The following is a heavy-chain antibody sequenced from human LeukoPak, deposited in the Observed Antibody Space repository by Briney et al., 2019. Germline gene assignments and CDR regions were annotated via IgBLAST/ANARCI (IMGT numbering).Heavy chain of an antibody. Sequence: VASVKVSCKASGGTFSSYAISWVRQAPGQGLEWMGWMNPNSGNTGYAQKFQGRVTMTRNTSISTAYMELSSLRSEDTAVYYCARGAFGYYDILTGYFFGEAPTKTDAFDIWGQGTMVTVSS. CDR3: ARGAFGYYDILTGYFFGEAPTKTDAFDI. CDR2: MNPNSGNT. J-gene: IGHJ3*02. V-gene: IGHV1-8*02. CDR1: GGTFSSYA. D-gene: IGHD3-9*01.